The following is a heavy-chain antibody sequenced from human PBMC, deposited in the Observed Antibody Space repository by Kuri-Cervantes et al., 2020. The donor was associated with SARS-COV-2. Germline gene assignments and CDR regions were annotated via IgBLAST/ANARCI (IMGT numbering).Heavy chain of an antibody. CDR2: ISASGEII. V-gene: IGHV3-11*04. J-gene: IGHJ6*03. Sequence: GGSLRLSCAASGFTVSSNYMSWVRQAPGKGLEWVSYISASGEIIYYADSVKGRFTISRDNAKNSLYLQMNSLRAEDTAVYYCARGFRNYDFWSGYRPNYYYYYMDVWGKGTTVTVSS. CDR1: GFTVSSNY. D-gene: IGHD3-3*01. CDR3: ARGFRNYDFWSGYRPNYYYYYMDV.